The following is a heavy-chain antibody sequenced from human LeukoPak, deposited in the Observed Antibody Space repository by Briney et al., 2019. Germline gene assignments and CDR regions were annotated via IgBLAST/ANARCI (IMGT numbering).Heavy chain of an antibody. V-gene: IGHV4-39*01. D-gene: IGHD3-16*01. Sequence: SETLSLTCTVSGGSISSSSYYWGWIRQPPGKGLEWIGSIYYSGSTYYNPSLKSRVTISVDTSKNQFSLKLSSVTAADTAVYYCARQAGRGGAVTFDYWSQGTLVTVSS. J-gene: IGHJ4*02. CDR3: ARQAGRGGAVTFDY. CDR1: GGSISSSSYY. CDR2: IYYSGST.